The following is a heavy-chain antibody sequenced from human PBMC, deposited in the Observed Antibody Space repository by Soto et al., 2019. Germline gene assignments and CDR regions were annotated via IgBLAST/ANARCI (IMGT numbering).Heavy chain of an antibody. CDR3: AKVGSYYEQFDRWYFEL. J-gene: IGHJ2*01. V-gene: IGHV3-23*01. Sequence: EVQLLESGGGLLQPGGSLRLSCAASGFTFSSYAMTWVRQAPGKGLEWVSAITRSGDYTQYADSVKGRFTISRDNSKNTLDLQMISLRAVDTAVYYCAKVGSYYEQFDRWYFELWGRGTLVTVSS. CDR2: ITRSGDYT. D-gene: IGHD3-22*01. CDR1: GFTFSSYA.